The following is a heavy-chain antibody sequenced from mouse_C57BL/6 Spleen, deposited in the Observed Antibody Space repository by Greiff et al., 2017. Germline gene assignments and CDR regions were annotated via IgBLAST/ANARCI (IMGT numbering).Heavy chain of an antibody. J-gene: IGHJ3*01. V-gene: IGHV1-82*01. CDR3: ASANSDEGFAY. D-gene: IGHD3-1*01. Sequence: VQLQQSGPELVKPGASVKISCKASGYAFSSSWMNWVKRRPGEGLEWIGRIYPGDGDTNYNGNFKGKATLTADKSCSTAYMQLSRLTSEDSAVYFCASANSDEGFAYWGQGTLVTVSA. CDR1: GYAFSSSW. CDR2: IYPGDGDT.